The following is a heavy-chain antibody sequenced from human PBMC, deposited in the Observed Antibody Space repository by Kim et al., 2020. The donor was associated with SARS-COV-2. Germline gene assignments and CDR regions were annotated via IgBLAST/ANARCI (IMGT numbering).Heavy chain of an antibody. Sequence: GGSLRLSCAASGFSFNDYWMSWVRQAPGKGLEWVANIKPDGSEKNYVDSVKGRFTISRDNAKNSLYLQMSGLRAGDTAVYYCVTYRAQVSSASRFDYWGQGTLVTVSS. CDR1: GFSFNDYW. J-gene: IGHJ4*02. CDR3: VTYRAQVSSASRFDY. D-gene: IGHD6-19*01. CDR2: IKPDGSEK. V-gene: IGHV3-7*01.